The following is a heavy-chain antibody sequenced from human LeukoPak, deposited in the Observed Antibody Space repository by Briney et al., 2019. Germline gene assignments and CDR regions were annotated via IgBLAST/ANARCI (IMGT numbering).Heavy chain of an antibody. J-gene: IGHJ5*02. V-gene: IGHV3-23*01. CDR2: ISGSGGST. CDR3: ANFRLAYDSSGYSEWFDP. D-gene: IGHD3-22*01. CDR1: GFTFSNYG. Sequence: GGSLRLSCAASGFTFSNYGMSWVRQAPGKGLEWVSVISGSGGSTFYADSVKGRFTISRDNSKNTLYLQMNSLRAEDTAVYYCANFRLAYDSSGYSEWFDPWGQGTLVTVSS.